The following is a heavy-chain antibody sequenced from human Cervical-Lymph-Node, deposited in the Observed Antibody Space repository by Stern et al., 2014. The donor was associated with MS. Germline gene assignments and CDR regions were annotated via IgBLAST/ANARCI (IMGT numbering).Heavy chain of an antibody. CDR1: GGTFSTYA. V-gene: IGHV1-69*01. CDR2: ITPLFDAT. J-gene: IGHJ4*02. D-gene: IGHD2-21*01. Sequence: QVQLVQSGAEVKKPGSSVKVSCKTSGGTFSTYAIGWVRQAPGKGLEWMGGITPLFDATNYAQKFQGRVTITADESTRTAYMELSSLRSDDTAMYYCARGDSEAPIYYFDSWGQGTLVTVSS. CDR3: ARGDSEAPIYYFDS.